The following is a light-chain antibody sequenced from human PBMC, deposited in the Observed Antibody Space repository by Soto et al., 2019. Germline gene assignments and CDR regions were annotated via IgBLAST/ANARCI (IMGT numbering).Light chain of an antibody. Sequence: QSVLTQPASVSGSPGQSITISCTGTSSDVGYNNYVSWYQQHPGKAPKLMIYEVSNRPSGVSNRFSGSKSGNTASLTISGLQAEDEADYYCSSYTRSNTYVFGPGTKLTVL. CDR2: EVS. CDR1: SSDVGYNNY. J-gene: IGLJ1*01. V-gene: IGLV2-14*01. CDR3: SSYTRSNTYV.